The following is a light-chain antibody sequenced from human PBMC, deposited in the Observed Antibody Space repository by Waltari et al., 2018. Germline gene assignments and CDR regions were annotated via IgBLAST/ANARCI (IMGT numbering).Light chain of an antibody. CDR3: HQSFMTPWT. Sequence: DIQMTQSPSSLSASAGDTITITCRASQSVSRYLNWYQQKPGKAPKLLIYTTSVLETGVPSRFSASGSGTDFTLTINSREPDDCATYYCHQSFMTPWTFGQGTKVESK. V-gene: IGKV1-39*01. CDR2: TTS. CDR1: QSVSRY. J-gene: IGKJ1*01.